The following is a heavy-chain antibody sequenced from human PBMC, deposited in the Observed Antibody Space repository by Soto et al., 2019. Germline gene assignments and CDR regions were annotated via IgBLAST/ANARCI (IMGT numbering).Heavy chain of an antibody. V-gene: IGHV3-30*19. Sequence: QVQLVESGGGVVQPGTSLRVSCVGSGFTFRSYVIHWVRQALGKGLEWVALTSYDGSDKYYGDSVRGRFTISRDNSRNTVDLQMDNLRLEDTALYYCARWGTTGGLDVWGQGTLVSV. CDR3: ARWGTTGGLDV. CDR1: GFTFRSYV. D-gene: IGHD3-16*01. J-gene: IGHJ1*01. CDR2: TSYDGSDK.